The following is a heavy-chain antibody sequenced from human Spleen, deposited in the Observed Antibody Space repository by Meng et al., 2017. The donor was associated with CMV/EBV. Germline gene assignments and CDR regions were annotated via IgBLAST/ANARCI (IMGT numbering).Heavy chain of an antibody. CDR3: ARERHGYCSSTSCLNWFDP. D-gene: IGHD2-2*01. Sequence: SETLSLTCSVSGHSISSDYYWGWIRQPPGKGLEWIGSIHHSGNTYYNPSLKSRVTISVDTSKNQFSLELNSVVAADTAVYYCARERHGYCSSTSCLNWFDPWGQGARVTVSS. CDR1: GHSISSDYY. J-gene: IGHJ5*02. V-gene: IGHV4-38-2*02. CDR2: IHHSGNT.